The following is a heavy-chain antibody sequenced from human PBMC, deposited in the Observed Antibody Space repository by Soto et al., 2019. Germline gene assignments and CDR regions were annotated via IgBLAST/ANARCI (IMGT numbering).Heavy chain of an antibody. CDR1: GGSISPYY. V-gene: IGHV4-59*01. CDR2: VYYSGNT. CDR3: ARKGAAASYAHYYMDV. Sequence: SETLSLTCTVSGGSISPYYWSWIRQPPGKELEWIGYVYYSGNTNYNPSIESRVTISVDTSRNRFSLNLTSATAADTAVYYCARKGAAASYAHYYMDVWGRGTAVTVSS. D-gene: IGHD6-13*01. J-gene: IGHJ6*03.